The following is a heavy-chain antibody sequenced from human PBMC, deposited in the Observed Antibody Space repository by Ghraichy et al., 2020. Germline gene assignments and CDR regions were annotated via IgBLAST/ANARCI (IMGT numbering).Heavy chain of an antibody. CDR3: ARCRKEMTTMRYYYYYMDV. J-gene: IGHJ6*03. D-gene: IGHD5-24*01. CDR1: GGSFSDYY. V-gene: IGHV4-34*01. Sequence: SQTLSLTCAVYGGSFSDYYWSWIRQPPGKGLEWIGEINHSGSTNYNPSLKSRVTISVDTSKNQFSLKLSSLTAADTAVYYCARCRKEMTTMRYYYYYMDVWGKGTTVTVSS. CDR2: INHSGST.